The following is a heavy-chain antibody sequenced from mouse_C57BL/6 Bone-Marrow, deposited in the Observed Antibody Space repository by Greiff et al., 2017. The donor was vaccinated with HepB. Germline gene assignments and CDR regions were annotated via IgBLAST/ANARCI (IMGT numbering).Heavy chain of an antibody. V-gene: IGHV1-54*01. CDR1: GYAFTNYL. CDR3: ARPPFYFEGYFDV. D-gene: IGHD2-4*01. Sequence: QVQLKQSGAELVRPGTSVKVSCKASGYAFTNYLIEWVKQRPGQGLEWIGVINPGSGGTNYNEKFKGKATLTADKSSSTAYMQLSSLTSEDSAVYFCARPPFYFEGYFDVWGTGTTVTVSS. J-gene: IGHJ1*03. CDR2: INPGSGGT.